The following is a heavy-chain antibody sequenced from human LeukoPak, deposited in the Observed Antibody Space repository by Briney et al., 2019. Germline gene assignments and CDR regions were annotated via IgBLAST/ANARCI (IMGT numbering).Heavy chain of an antibody. D-gene: IGHD4-23*01. Sequence: PGGSLRLSCVASPFTSSGHWMSWVRQAPGKGLVWVSRIASDGSSTTYADSVKGRFSISRDNAKNTLYLQMNSLRVEDTAVYYCARGRPHGNDYWGQGTLVTVSS. CDR1: PFTSSGHW. J-gene: IGHJ4*02. V-gene: IGHV3-74*01. CDR3: ARGRPHGNDY. CDR2: IASDGSST.